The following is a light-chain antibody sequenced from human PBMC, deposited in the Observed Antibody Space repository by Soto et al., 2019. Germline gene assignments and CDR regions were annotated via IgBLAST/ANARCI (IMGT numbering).Light chain of an antibody. CDR2: SSS. J-gene: IGKJ3*01. V-gene: IGKV3-20*01. CDR3: QQYGDSPPFT. CDR1: QSVRSSY. Sequence: IVLTQSPGTLSLSPGERATLSCRASQSVRSSYVAWYQQKPGQAPRLLIYSSSTRATGIPDRFSGSGSGTDFTLTISSLDPEDFAVYYCQQYGDSPPFTFGPGTKVDIK.